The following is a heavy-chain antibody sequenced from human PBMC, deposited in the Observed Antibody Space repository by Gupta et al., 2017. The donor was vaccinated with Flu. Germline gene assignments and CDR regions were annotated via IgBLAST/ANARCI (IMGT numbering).Heavy chain of an antibody. D-gene: IGHD4-17*01. Sequence: YYWSWIRQPAGKGLEWIGRIYTSGSTNYNPSLKSRVTMSVDTSKNQFSLKLSSVTAADTAVYYCAREGLNYGDEIPLGMDVWGQGTTVTVSS. V-gene: IGHV4-4*07. CDR2: IYTSGST. CDR1: YY. CDR3: AREGLNYGDEIPLGMDV. J-gene: IGHJ6*02.